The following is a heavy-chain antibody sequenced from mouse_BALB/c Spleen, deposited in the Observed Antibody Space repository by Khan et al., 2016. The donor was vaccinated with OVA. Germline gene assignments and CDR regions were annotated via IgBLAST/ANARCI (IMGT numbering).Heavy chain of an antibody. Sequence: QIQLVQSGPELKKPGETVKISCKASGYTFTNFGMNWVKQAPGKGLEWMGWINTYTGEPTYADDFKGRFAFSLETSASTAYLQINNLKNEASATYFCARPPDVSYTMAYWGQGTSVTASS. CDR1: GYTFTNFG. CDR2: INTYTGEP. V-gene: IGHV9-3-1*01. J-gene: IGHJ4*01. CDR3: ARPPDVSYTMAY.